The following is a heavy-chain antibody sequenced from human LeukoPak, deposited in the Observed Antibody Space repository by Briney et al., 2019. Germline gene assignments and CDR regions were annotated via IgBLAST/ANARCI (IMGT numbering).Heavy chain of an antibody. J-gene: IGHJ4*02. V-gene: IGHV3-72*01. CDR3: ARDRGGSYYDY. CDR2: TRNKANSYTT. Sequence: GGSLRLSCAASGFTFSDHYMDWVRQAPGKGLEWVGRTRNKANSYTTEYAASVKGRFTISRDDSRNSLYLQMNSLKTEDTAVYYCARDRGGSYYDYWGQGTPVTVSS. D-gene: IGHD1-26*01. CDR1: GFTFSDHY.